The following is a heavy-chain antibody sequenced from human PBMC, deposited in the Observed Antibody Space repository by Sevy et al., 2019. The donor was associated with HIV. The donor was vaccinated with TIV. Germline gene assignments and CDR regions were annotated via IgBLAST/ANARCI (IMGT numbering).Heavy chain of an antibody. CDR2: IKQDGSEK. CDR1: GFTFSSYW. J-gene: IGHJ6*02. Sequence: GGSLRLSCAASGFTFSSYWMSWVRQAPGKGLEWVANIKQDGSEKYYVDSVKGRFTISRDNAKNSLYLQMNSLRAEDTAVYYCARERDLYYDFWSGYYTIYYYYGMDVWGRGTTVTVSS. V-gene: IGHV3-7*01. D-gene: IGHD3-3*01. CDR3: ARERDLYYDFWSGYYTIYYYYGMDV.